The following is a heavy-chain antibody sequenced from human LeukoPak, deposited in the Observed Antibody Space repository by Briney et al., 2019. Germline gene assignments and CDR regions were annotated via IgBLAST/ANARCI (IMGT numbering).Heavy chain of an antibody. CDR2: ISSSGSTI. D-gene: IGHD3-22*01. Sequence: GGSLRLSCAASGFTFSSYEMNWVRQAPGKGLEWVSYISSSGSTIYYADSVKGRFTISRDNAKNSLYLQMNSLRAEDTAVYYCARVVLGYDSSGTDYWGQGTLVTVSS. CDR1: GFTFSSYE. J-gene: IGHJ4*02. V-gene: IGHV3-48*03. CDR3: ARVVLGYDSSGTDY.